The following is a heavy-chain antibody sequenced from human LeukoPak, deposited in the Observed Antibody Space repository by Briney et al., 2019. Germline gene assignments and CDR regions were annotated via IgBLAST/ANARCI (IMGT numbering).Heavy chain of an antibody. D-gene: IGHD3-3*01. J-gene: IGHJ4*02. CDR2: ISSSSSYI. CDR3: ASLATIFGAYRDLNLNY. CDR1: GFTFSSYS. V-gene: IGHV3-21*01. Sequence: AGGSLRLSCAASGFTFSSYSMNWVRQAPVKGLEWVSSISSSSSYIYYADSVKGRFTISRDNAKNSLYLQMNSLRAEDTAVYYCASLATIFGAYRDLNLNYWGQGTLVTVSS.